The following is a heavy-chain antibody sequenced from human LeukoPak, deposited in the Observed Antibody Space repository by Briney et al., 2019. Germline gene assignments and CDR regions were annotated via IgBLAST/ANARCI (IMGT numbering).Heavy chain of an antibody. J-gene: IGHJ4*02. Sequence: QTGGSLRLSCAASGFTFSSYSMTWVRQAPGKGLEWVSYISGSSSPIYYADSVKGRVTISRDNAKDSLYLQMTSLRDEDTAVYYCARVSGSYYFDYWGQGTLVTVSP. D-gene: IGHD3-10*01. CDR1: GFTFSSYS. V-gene: IGHV3-48*02. CDR3: ARVSGSYYFDY. CDR2: ISGSSSPI.